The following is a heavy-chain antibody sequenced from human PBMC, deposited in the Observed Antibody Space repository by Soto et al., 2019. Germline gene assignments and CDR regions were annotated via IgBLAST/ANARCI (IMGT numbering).Heavy chain of an antibody. CDR2: IIPLFGTA. J-gene: IGHJ4*02. V-gene: IGHV1-69*14. CDR3: AREEGRDGYNRGIFVY. Sequence: QVQLVQSGAEAKKPGSSVKVSCKSSGGTFSTYAISWVRQAPGQGLEWMGGIIPLFGTANYAQKFQGRVAISSDKSTSTAYMELNSLRSEDTAVYYCAREEGRDGYNRGIFVYWGQGTLVTVSS. D-gene: IGHD3-3*01. CDR1: GGTFSTYA.